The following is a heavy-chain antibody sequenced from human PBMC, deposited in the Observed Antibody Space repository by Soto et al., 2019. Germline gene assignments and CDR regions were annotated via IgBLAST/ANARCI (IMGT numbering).Heavy chain of an antibody. J-gene: IGHJ4*02. Sequence: VQVLESGGGLVQPGGSLRLSCAATGFTFSDFAMSWVRQAPGKGLEWVSRIYGGGNGPHYADSVKGRVTISRDNSKNTFYLQMNSLRAEDTAVYYCAKMEGMDPWAYSFDYWGQGTLVTVSS. CDR3: AKMEGMDPWAYSFDY. CDR1: GFTFSDFA. V-gene: IGHV3-23*01. D-gene: IGHD2-2*03. CDR2: IYGGGNGP.